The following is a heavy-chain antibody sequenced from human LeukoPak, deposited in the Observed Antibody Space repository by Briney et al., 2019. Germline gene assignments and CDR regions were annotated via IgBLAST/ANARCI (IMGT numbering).Heavy chain of an antibody. J-gene: IGHJ6*03. CDR2: IKSKTDGGTT. CDR1: GFTFSNAW. D-gene: IGHD6-19*01. V-gene: IGHV3-15*01. Sequence: GGSLRLSCAASGFTFSNAWMSWVRQAPGKGLEWVGRIKSKTDGGTTDFAAPVKGRFTISRDDSKNTLYLQMNSLRAEDTAVYYCAREPYSGSYMDVWGKGTTVTVSS. CDR3: AREPYSGSYMDV.